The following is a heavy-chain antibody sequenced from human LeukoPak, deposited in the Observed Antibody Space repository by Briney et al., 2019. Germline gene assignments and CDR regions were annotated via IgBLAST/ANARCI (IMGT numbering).Heavy chain of an antibody. CDR2: ISGSGDNT. J-gene: IGHJ6*03. D-gene: IGHD3-3*01. CDR3: AKDLSLSVGDYYYYYMDV. V-gene: IGHV3-23*01. Sequence: PGGSLRLSCAASGFTFTSYAMSWVRQAPRKGLEWVSAISGSGDNTYYADSVKGRFTISRDDSKNTLYLQMNSLRAEDTAVYYCAKDLSLSVGDYYYYYMDVWGKGTTVTVSS. CDR1: GFTFTSYA.